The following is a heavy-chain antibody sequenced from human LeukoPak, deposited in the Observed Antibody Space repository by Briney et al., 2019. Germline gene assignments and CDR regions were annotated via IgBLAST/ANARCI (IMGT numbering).Heavy chain of an antibody. V-gene: IGHV4-34*01. J-gene: IGHJ4*02. Sequence: PSETLSLTCVVYGGSFSAYYWNWIRQPPGKGLEWIGEINHSGSTNYKPSLKSRVTLSVDTSKNQFSLKLSSVTAADTAVYYCARERRDYDFWSGPGFWGQGTLVTVSS. CDR2: INHSGST. CDR3: ARERRDYDFWSGPGF. CDR1: GGSFSAYY. D-gene: IGHD3-3*01.